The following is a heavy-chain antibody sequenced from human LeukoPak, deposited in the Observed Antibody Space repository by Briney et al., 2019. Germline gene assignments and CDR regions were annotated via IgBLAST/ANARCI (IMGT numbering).Heavy chain of an antibody. CDR1: GFTFSSYN. CDR2: ISSSSSYI. D-gene: IGHD1-26*01. V-gene: IGHV3-21*01. Sequence: KSGGSLRLSCAASGFTFSSYNMNWVRQAPGKGLEWVSSISSSSSYIYYADSVKGRFTISRDNAKNSLYLQMNSLRAEDTAVYYCASLVGATTGGPDYYYYYMDVWGKGTTVTVSS. CDR3: ASLVGATTGGPDYYYYYMDV. J-gene: IGHJ6*03.